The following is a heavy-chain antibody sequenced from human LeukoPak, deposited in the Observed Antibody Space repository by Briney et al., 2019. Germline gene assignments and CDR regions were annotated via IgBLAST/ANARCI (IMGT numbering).Heavy chain of an antibody. CDR2: IYYSGGT. D-gene: IGHD5-24*01. CDR1: GDSISSYY. CDR3: ARHVTISGPYDASDI. J-gene: IGHJ3*02. Sequence: PSETLSLTCTVSGDSISSYYWSWIRQPPGKGLEWIGYIYYSGGTDYIPSLKSRVTISVDTSKNQFSLKLRSVTAADTAVYYCARHVTISGPYDASDIWGQGTMVTVS. V-gene: IGHV4-59*08.